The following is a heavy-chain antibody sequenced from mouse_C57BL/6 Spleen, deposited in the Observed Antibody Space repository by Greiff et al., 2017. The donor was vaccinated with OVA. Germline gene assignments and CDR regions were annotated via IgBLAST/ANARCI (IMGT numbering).Heavy chain of an antibody. Sequence: VQLKESGGGLVQPKGSLKLSCAASGFSFNTYAMNWVRQAPGKGLEWVARIRSKSNNYATYYADSVKDRFTISRDDSESMLYLQMNNLKTEDTAMYYCVRQEFYWYFDVWGTGTTVTVSS. V-gene: IGHV10-1*01. J-gene: IGHJ1*03. CDR2: IRSKSNNYAT. CDR3: VRQEFYWYFDV. CDR1: GFSFNTYA.